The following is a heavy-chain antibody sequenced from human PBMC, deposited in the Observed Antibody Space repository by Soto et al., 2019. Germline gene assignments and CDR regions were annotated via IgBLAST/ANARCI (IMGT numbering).Heavy chain of an antibody. V-gene: IGHV3-48*02. CDR1: GFTFSSYS. Sequence: GGSLRLSCAASGFTFSSYSMNWVRQAPGKGLEWISYIGSGGSSIYYADSVKGRFTISRDNAKNSLYLQMSSLRDEDTAVYYCARGLYDSSGPSGWGQGTLVTVSS. D-gene: IGHD3-22*01. CDR2: IGSGGSSI. J-gene: IGHJ4*02. CDR3: ARGLYDSSGPSG.